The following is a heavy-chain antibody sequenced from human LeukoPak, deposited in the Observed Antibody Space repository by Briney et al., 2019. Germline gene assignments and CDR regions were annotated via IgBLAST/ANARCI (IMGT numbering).Heavy chain of an antibody. D-gene: IGHD5-12*01. CDR2: ISGSGGAT. CDR3: AKDRGLVAPIEGFDF. CDR1: GSTFSSYA. V-gene: IGHV3-23*01. J-gene: IGHJ4*02. Sequence: PGGSLRLSCAASGSTFSSYAMSWVRQAPGKGLEWVSSISGSGGATYYADSVKGRFTISRDNSKNTLYLQMNSLRADDTAVYYCAKDRGLVAPIEGFDFWGQGTLVTVSS.